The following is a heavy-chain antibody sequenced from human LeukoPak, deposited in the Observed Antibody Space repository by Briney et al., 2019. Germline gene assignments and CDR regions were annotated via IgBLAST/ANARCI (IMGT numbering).Heavy chain of an antibody. CDR2: IYYSGST. CDR3: ASGYSYGYDRYYFYY. J-gene: IGHJ4*02. Sequence: SQTLSLTCTVSGGSISSGDYYWSWIRQPPGKGLEWIGYIYYSGSTYYNPSLKSRVTISVDTSKNQFSLKLSSVTAADTAVYYWASGYSYGYDRYYFYYWGQGALVTVSS. V-gene: IGHV4-30-4*01. D-gene: IGHD5-18*01. CDR1: GGSISSGDYY.